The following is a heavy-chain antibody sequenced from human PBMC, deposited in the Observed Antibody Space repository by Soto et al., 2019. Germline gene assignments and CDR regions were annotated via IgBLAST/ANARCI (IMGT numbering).Heavy chain of an antibody. V-gene: IGHV3-11*01. Sequence: QEQLVESGGGLVKPGGSLRLSCAASGFSFSEHYMSWIRQSPGKGFEWVSYTTPSGGDTFYTDSVKGRFTISRNNAMRSVDLQMNSLTVEDTAVDYCARGHYGLEVWGQGTTVTVSS. CDR3: ARGHYGLEV. J-gene: IGHJ6*02. CDR2: TTPSGGDT. CDR1: GFSFSEHY.